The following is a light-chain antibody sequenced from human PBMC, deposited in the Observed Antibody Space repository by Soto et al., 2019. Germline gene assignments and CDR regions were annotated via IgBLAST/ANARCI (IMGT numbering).Light chain of an antibody. Sequence: QAVVTQEHSLTVSPLLTVTLTCGSSTGPVTSDHYPYWIQQKPGQAPRTLVYDTDNKHSWTPARFSGSLLGGKGALTLSDAQPEDEGDYYCLLTYSGARQFGGGTKVTVL. CDR2: DTD. CDR3: LLTYSGARQ. V-gene: IGLV7-46*01. CDR1: TGPVTSDHY. J-gene: IGLJ2*01.